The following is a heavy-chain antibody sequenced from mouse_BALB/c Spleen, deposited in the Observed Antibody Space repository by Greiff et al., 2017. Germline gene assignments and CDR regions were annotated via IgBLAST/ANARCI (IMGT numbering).Heavy chain of an antibody. Sequence: EVKLMESGGGLVQPGGSLKLSCAASGFDFSRYWMSWVRQAPGKGLEWIGEINPDSSTINYTPSLKDKFIISRDNAKNTLYLQMSKVRSEDTALYYCARRSYRYVYAMDYWGQGTSVTVSS. D-gene: IGHD2-14*01. V-gene: IGHV4-1*02. CDR3: ARRSYRYVYAMDY. J-gene: IGHJ4*01. CDR1: GFDFSRYW. CDR2: INPDSSTI.